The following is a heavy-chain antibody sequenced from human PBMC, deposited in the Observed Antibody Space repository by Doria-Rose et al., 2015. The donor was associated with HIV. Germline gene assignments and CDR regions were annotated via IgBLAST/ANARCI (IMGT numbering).Heavy chain of an antibody. CDR2: ASYDGSNK. V-gene: IGHV3-30*01. J-gene: IGHJ4*02. Sequence: PGRSLRLSCAASGFTFSSYAMHWVRQAPGEGLEWVAIASYDGSNKYYADSVKGRFTISRDNSKSTLYLQMNSLRLEDSGVYYCARDMGNGDPYYFEYWGQGTLVTVSS. D-gene: IGHD4-17*01. CDR1: GFTFSSYA. CDR3: ARDMGNGDPYYFEY.